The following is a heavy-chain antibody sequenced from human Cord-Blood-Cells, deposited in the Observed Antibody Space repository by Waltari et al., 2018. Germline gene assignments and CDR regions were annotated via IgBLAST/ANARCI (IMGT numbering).Heavy chain of an antibody. Sequence: QVQLVESGGGVVQPGRSLRLSCAASGFTFSSYAMHWVRQAPGKGLGWVAVISYDGSNKSDPASVQVLFTISSDNSKNTVYLHMNSSRAEDTAVYYCARLGATESGSFDPCGQGTLVTVSS. CDR2: ISYDGSNK. V-gene: IGHV3-30-3*01. CDR3: ARLGATESGSFDP. CDR1: GFTFSSYA. D-gene: IGHD1-26*01. J-gene: IGHJ5*02.